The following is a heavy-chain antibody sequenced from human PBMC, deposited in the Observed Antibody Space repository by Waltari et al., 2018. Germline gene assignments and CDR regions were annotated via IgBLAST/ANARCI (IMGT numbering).Heavy chain of an antibody. J-gene: IGHJ4*02. V-gene: IGHV3-48*04. Sequence: EVQLVESGGGLVQPGGSLRLSCAASGFTFSTYTMNWVRQAPGKGVEWVSYISSSSSTVYYADSVKGRFTISRDNAKNSLYLQMNRLRAEDTAVYYCARTRASDYWGQGTLVTVSS. CDR2: ISSSSSTV. CDR1: GFTFSTYT. CDR3: ARTRASDY.